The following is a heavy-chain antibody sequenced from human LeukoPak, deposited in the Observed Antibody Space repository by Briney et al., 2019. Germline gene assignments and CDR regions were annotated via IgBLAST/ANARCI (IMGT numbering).Heavy chain of an antibody. Sequence: SQTLSLTCAISGDSVSSSGAAWSWIRLSPSRGLEWLGRTYYRSKWYDDYAVSVKSRITINPDTSKNQFSLQLTSVTPEDTAVYYCARYLGIGSQRYYFDYWGQGTLVAVS. D-gene: IGHD6-19*01. CDR3: ARYLGIGSQRYYFDY. V-gene: IGHV6-1*01. J-gene: IGHJ4*02. CDR2: TYYRSKWYD. CDR1: GDSVSSSGAA.